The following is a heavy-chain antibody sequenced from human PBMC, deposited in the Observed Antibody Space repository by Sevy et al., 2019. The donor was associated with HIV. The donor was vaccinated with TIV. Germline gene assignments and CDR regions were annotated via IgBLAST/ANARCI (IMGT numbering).Heavy chain of an antibody. CDR1: GYNFMSDG. D-gene: IGHD3-10*01. CDR3: ARVPTYYYGSGTYFDY. J-gene: IGHJ4*02. Sequence: ASVKVSCKASGYNFMSDGISWGRQAPGLGLEWVGWIGLYNGNAHSAQKLKDRVTMTADTSTSTAYMELRSLRSDDTAVYYCARVPTYYYGSGTYFDYWGQGTLVTVSS. CDR2: IGLYNGNA. V-gene: IGHV1-18*01.